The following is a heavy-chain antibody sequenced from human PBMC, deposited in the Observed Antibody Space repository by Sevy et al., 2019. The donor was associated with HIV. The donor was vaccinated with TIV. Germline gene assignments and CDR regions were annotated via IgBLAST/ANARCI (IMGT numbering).Heavy chain of an antibody. J-gene: IGHJ4*02. CDR3: AKTEYSGYDPPLYFDY. CDR2: IRYDGSNK. D-gene: IGHD5-12*01. Sequence: GGSLRLSCAASGFTFSSYGMHWVRQAPGKGLEWVAFIRYDGSNKYYADSVKGRFTISRDNSKNTLYLQMNSLGAEDTAVYYCAKTEYSGYDPPLYFDYWGQGTLVTVSS. V-gene: IGHV3-30*02. CDR1: GFTFSSYG.